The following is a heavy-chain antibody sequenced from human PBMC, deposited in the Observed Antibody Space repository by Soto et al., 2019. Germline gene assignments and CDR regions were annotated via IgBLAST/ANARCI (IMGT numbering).Heavy chain of an antibody. CDR3: AKDLYLRRAAGVDF. CDR1: GFIFKTYA. Sequence: EVQLLESGGGLVQPGGSLRLSCAASGFIFKTYAMNWVRQAPGKGLEWVSAISGSGDATYYAASVKGRFTISRDNSKNTYLQMDSLRAEDTATYYCAKDLYLRRAAGVDFWGQGVLVTVSS. CDR2: ISGSGDAT. D-gene: IGHD6-13*01. J-gene: IGHJ4*02. V-gene: IGHV3-23*01.